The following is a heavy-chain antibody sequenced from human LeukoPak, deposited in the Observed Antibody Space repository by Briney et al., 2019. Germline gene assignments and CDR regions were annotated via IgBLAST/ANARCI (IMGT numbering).Heavy chain of an antibody. CDR1: GFTFSDYY. CDR3: AREGGSYSNYFDY. J-gene: IGHJ4*02. V-gene: IGHV3-74*01. D-gene: IGHD1-26*01. Sequence: GGSLRLSCAASGFTFSDYYMSWIRQAPGKGLVWVSRIYSDGISTSYADSVKGRFTISRDNAKNTLYLQMNSLKAEDTAIYYCAREGGSYSNYFDYWGQGTLVTVSS. CDR2: IYSDGIST.